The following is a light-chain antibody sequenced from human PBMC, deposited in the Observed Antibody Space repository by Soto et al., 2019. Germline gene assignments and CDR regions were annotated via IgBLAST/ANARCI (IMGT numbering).Light chain of an antibody. CDR1: QSISSW. Sequence: DIQMTQYPSTLSASVGDRVTITFRASQSISSWLAWYQQKPGKAPKLLIYDASNLESGVPSRFSGGGSGTEFSLTISSLQPDDFATYYCQQYNYFWAFGQGTKVDI. V-gene: IGKV1-5*01. CDR2: DAS. J-gene: IGKJ1*01. CDR3: QQYNYFWA.